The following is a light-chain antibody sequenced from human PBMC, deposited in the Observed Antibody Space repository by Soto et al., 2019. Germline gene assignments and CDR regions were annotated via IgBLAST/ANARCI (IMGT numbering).Light chain of an antibody. Sequence: QLVLTQSPSASASLGASDKLTCTLSSGHSSYAIAWHQQQPEKGPRYLMKLNSDGSHSKGDGIPDRFSGSSSGAERYLTISSLQSEDEADYYCQTWGTGIHWVFGGGTKVTVL. J-gene: IGLJ3*02. CDR3: QTWGTGIHWV. CDR1: SGHSSYA. CDR2: LNSDGSH. V-gene: IGLV4-69*01.